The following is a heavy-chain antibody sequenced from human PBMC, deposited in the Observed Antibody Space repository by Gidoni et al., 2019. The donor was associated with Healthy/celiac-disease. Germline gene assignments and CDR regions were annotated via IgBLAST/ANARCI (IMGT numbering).Heavy chain of an antibody. J-gene: IGHJ3*02. CDR2: IYSGGST. CDR3: ARGPITMIVVVITVPRGAFDI. V-gene: IGHV3-53*01. Sequence: EVQLVESGGGLIQHGGALRLSCSASGFTVSSTYMSWVRQAPGKGLEWVSVIYSGGSTYYADSVKGRFTISRDNSKHTLYLQMNSLRAEDTAVYYCARGPITMIVVVITVPRGAFDIWGQGTMVTVSS. D-gene: IGHD3-22*01. CDR1: GFTVSSTY.